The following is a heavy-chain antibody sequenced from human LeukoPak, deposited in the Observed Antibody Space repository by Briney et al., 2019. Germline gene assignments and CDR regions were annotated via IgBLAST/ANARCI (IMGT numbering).Heavy chain of an antibody. CDR1: GGSISSSSYY. D-gene: IGHD3-10*01. CDR2: IYYSGST. V-gene: IGHV4-39*07. CDR3: ARGPLNPYYYGSGSCYFDY. Sequence: PSETLSLTCTVSGGSISSSSYYWGWIRQPPGKGLEWIGSIYYSGSTYYNPSLKSRVTISVVTSKNQFSLKLSSVTAADTAVYYCARGPLNPYYYGSGSCYFDYWGQGTLVTVSS. J-gene: IGHJ4*02.